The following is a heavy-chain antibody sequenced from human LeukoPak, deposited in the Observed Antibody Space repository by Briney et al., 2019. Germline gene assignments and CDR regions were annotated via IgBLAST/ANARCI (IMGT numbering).Heavy chain of an antibody. D-gene: IGHD3-10*01. V-gene: IGHV4-38-2*02. J-gene: IGHJ6*04. CDR3: ARDQLLWFGELQMAYGMDV. CDR1: GYSISSGYY. CDR2: IYHSGST. Sequence: SETLSLTCAVSGYSISSGYYWGWIRQPPGKGLEWIGSIYHSGSTYYNPSLKSRVTISVDTSENQFSLKLSSVAAADTAVYYCARDQLLWFGELQMAYGMDVWGKGTTVTVSS.